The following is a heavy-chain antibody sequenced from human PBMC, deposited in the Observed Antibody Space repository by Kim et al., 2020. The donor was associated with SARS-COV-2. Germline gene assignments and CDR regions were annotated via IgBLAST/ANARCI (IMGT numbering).Heavy chain of an antibody. D-gene: IGHD5-18*01. Sequence: SETLSLTCTVSGGSISSSSYYWGWIRQPPGKGLEWIGSIYYSGSTYYNPSLKSRVTISVDTSKNQFSLKLSSVTAADTAVYYCATITAMVTRIRFFDYWGQGTLVTVSS. J-gene: IGHJ4*02. CDR3: ATITAMVTRIRFFDY. CDR2: IYYSGST. V-gene: IGHV4-39*01. CDR1: GGSISSSSYY.